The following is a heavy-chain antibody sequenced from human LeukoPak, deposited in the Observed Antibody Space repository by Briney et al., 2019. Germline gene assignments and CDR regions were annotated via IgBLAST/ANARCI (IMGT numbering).Heavy chain of an antibody. D-gene: IGHD2-15*01. CDR1: GGSVSSSTYY. Sequence: SETLSLTCTVSGGSVSSSTYYWGWIRQPPGKGLEWIGSFYYGSTSYNASLKGRVTISADTSENTLSLSLSSVTAADTGVYYCARHLLVVSWGQGTLVTVSS. CDR2: FYYGST. V-gene: IGHV4-39*01. CDR3: ARHLLVVS. J-gene: IGHJ5*02.